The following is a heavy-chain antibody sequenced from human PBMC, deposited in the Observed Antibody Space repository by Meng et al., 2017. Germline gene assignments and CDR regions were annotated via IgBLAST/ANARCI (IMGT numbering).Heavy chain of an antibody. D-gene: IGHD6-13*01. CDR2: ISSSSSYI. J-gene: IGHJ4*02. CDR1: GFTFSSYS. CDR3: ARDLPGIAAAGVIDY. Sequence: GESLKISCAASGFTFSSYSMNWVCQAPGKGLEWVSSISSSSSYIYYADSVKGRFTISRDNAKNSLYLQMNSLRAEDTAVYYCARDLPGIAAAGVIDYWGQGTLVTVSS. V-gene: IGHV3-21*01.